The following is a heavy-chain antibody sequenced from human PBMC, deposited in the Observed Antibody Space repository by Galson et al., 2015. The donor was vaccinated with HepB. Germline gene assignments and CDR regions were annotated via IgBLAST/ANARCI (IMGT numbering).Heavy chain of an antibody. Sequence: SLRLSCAASGFTFSSYSMNWVRQAPGKGLEWVSSISSSSSYIYYADSVKGRFTISRDNAKNSLYLQMNSLRAEDTAVYCCARSPVVVPAATFQYFQHWGQGTLVTVSS. D-gene: IGHD2-2*01. CDR1: GFTFSSYS. V-gene: IGHV3-21*01. CDR2: ISSSSSYI. CDR3: ARSPVVVPAATFQYFQH. J-gene: IGHJ1*01.